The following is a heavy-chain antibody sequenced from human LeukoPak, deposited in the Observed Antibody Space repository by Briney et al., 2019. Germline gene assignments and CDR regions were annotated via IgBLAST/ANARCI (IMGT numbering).Heavy chain of an antibody. J-gene: IGHJ4*02. Sequence: GGSLRLSCAASGFTFSSYAMSWVRLAPGKGLEWVSAISGSGGSTYYADSVKGRFTISRDNSKNTLYLQMNSLRAEDTAVYYCAKAQGHCSSTSCYESYFDYWGQGTLVTASS. V-gene: IGHV3-23*01. D-gene: IGHD2-2*01. CDR2: ISGSGGST. CDR3: AKAQGHCSSTSCYESYFDY. CDR1: GFTFSSYA.